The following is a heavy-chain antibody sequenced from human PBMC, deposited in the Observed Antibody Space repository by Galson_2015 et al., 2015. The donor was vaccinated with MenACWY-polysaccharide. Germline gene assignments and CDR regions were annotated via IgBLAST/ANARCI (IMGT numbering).Heavy chain of an antibody. V-gene: IGHV1-69*13. Sequence: SVKVSCKASGFTFSSYAISWVRQAPGQGLEWMGGIIPIFGTAYYAEKVQGRVTITADESTSTAYMELSSLRSEDTAVYYCAIHLGYCSSTSCYRGYYYYYGMDVRGQGTTVTVSS. J-gene: IGHJ6*02. D-gene: IGHD2-2*01. CDR2: IIPIFGTA. CDR3: AIHLGYCSSTSCYRGYYYYYGMDV. CDR1: GFTFSSYA.